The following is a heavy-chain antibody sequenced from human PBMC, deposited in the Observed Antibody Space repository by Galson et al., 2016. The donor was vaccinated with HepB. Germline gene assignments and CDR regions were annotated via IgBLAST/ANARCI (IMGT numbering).Heavy chain of an antibody. CDR1: GFTLTDYG. J-gene: IGHJ4*02. D-gene: IGHD3-9*01. CDR3: AKYLRVLTGFYEYYVDS. Sequence: SLRLSCAASGFTLTDYGMHWVRQAPGKGLEWVAVISSDGTKEYYADSVRGRFIISRDTSKNTLYLQMNSLRAEDTAVYFCAKYLRVLTGFYEYYVDSWGQGTLVTVSS. V-gene: IGHV3-30*18. CDR2: ISSDGTKE.